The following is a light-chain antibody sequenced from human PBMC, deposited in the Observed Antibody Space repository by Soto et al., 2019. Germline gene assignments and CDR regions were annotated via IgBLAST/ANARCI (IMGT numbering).Light chain of an antibody. Sequence: QSVLTQPPSASGTPGQRVTISCSGSNSNIGSNLVTWYQQLPGTAPKCLIYSDNQRPSGVPDRISGSRSGTSASLAISGLRSEDEAEYYCAAWDDSLRGRVFGGGTKLTVL. CDR3: AAWDDSLRGRV. CDR2: SDN. V-gene: IGLV1-44*01. J-gene: IGLJ2*01. CDR1: NSNIGSNL.